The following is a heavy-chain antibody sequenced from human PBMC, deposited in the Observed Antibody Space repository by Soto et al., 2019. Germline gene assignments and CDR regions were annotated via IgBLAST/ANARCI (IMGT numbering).Heavy chain of an antibody. V-gene: IGHV4-30-2*01. CDR2: IYHSGST. J-gene: IGHJ4*01. Sequence: SETLSLTCAVSGGSISSGGYSWSWIRQPPGKGLEWIGYIYHSGSTYYNPSLKSRVTISVDRSKNQFSLKLSSVTAADTAMYYCAREGSFSYSSGCYYFDVSGQRNLDTGSS. D-gene: IGHD3-22*01. CDR3: AREGSFSYSSGCYYFDV. CDR1: GGSISSGGYS.